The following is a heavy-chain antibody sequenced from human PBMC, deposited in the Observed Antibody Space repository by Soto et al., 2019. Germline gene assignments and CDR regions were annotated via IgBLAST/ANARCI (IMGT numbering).Heavy chain of an antibody. CDR2: LSWKGVTI. V-gene: IGHV3-9*01. CDR1: GFTFDDYA. Sequence: EVQLVESGGDLVQPGRSLRLSCAASGFTFDDYAMHWVRQVPGTGLQWVSGLSWKGVTIGYAASVKGRFTISRDNAKKSLYLQMTGLRPDETALYYCAASRAYDSSDNSVFNYGMDVWGLGTTVTVS. CDR3: AASRAYDSSDNSVFNYGMDV. D-gene: IGHD3-22*01. J-gene: IGHJ6*02.